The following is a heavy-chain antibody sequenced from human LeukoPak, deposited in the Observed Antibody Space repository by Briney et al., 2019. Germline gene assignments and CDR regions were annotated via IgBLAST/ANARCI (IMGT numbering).Heavy chain of an antibody. J-gene: IGHJ4*02. CDR2: IDWNGSST. CDR1: GFTFDDYG. V-gene: IGHV3-20*04. CDR3: ARDADYYFDQ. Sequence: GGSLRLSCAASGFTFDDYGMSWVRQAPGKGLEWVSSIDWNGSSTGYADSVKGRFTISRDDAKNPLYLQMNRLRAEDTALYYCARDADYYFDQWGQGTLVTVSS.